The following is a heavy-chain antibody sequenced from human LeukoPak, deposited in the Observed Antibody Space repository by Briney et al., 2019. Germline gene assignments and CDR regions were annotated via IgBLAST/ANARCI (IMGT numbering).Heavy chain of an antibody. V-gene: IGHV4-39*07. Sequence: MPSETLSLTCTVSAGSIISNSYYFGWIRQPPGKGLEWIGSIYYSGSTYYNPSLQNRVTISVDTSKNQFSLKLRSVTAADTAVYYCARERYDYGDYAGAFDIWGQGTMVTVSS. J-gene: IGHJ3*02. CDR3: ARERYDYGDYAGAFDI. D-gene: IGHD4-17*01. CDR1: AGSIISNSYY. CDR2: IYYSGST.